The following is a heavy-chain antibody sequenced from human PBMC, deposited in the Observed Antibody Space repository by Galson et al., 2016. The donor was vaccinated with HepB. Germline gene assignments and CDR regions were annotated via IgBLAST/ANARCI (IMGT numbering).Heavy chain of an antibody. V-gene: IGHV5-51*03. CDR3: ATETPSTVRRNSFHFGFFQH. CDR2: IYPGDSDP. Sequence: QSGAEVTKPGESLTISCKGSGYSFYTYWIAWVRQMTGKGLEWMGIIYPGDSDPRYSPYFNGHVTPSVDKSISNANLQWTTLKASDPSMYYWATETPSTVRRNSFHFGFFQHWGQGTLVTFSS. J-gene: IGHJ1*01. D-gene: IGHD3-3*01. CDR1: GYSFYTYW.